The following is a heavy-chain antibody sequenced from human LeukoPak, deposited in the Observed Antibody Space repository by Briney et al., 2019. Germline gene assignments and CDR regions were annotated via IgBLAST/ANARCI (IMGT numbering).Heavy chain of an antibody. J-gene: IGHJ4*02. D-gene: IGHD2-21*01. Sequence: GGSLTLSCAASGLTVNSNYMRWVRQAPGEGLDWLAYIFRGGTTYYPDSVKARFTISRDIPENTLYLQMNSVSANDRPLFYCHIRGLWGQGP. CDR2: IFRGGTT. CDR3: HIRGL. CDR1: GLTVNSNY. V-gene: IGHV3-53*01.